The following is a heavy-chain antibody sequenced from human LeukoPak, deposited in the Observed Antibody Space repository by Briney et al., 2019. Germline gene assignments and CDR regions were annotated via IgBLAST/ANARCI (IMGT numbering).Heavy chain of an antibody. CDR1: GYTFTSYD. CDR3: ARGRYCSSTSCYAAWAYYMDV. D-gene: IGHD2-2*01. J-gene: IGHJ6*03. Sequence: ASVKVSCKASGYTFTSYDINWVRQATGQGLEWMGWMNPNSGNTGYAQKFQGRVTMTRNTSISTAYMELSSLRSEDTAVYYCARGRYCSSTSCYAAWAYYMDVWGKGTTVTISS. CDR2: MNPNSGNT. V-gene: IGHV1-8*01.